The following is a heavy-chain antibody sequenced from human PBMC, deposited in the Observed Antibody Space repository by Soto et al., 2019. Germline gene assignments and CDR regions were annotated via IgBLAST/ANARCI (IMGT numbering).Heavy chain of an antibody. J-gene: IGHJ6*02. CDR2: TYYRSRWYN. V-gene: IGHV6-1*01. CDR3: ARKNHCSGGSCYSPCYYGMDV. Sequence: PSQTLSLTCAISGDSVSSNSAAWNWIRQSPSRGLEWLGRTYYRSRWYNDYAVSVKSRITVNPDASKNQFSLHLTSVTPEDTAVNYCARKNHCSGGSCYSPCYYGMDVWGQGTTVTVSS. D-gene: IGHD2-15*01. CDR1: GDSVSSNSAA.